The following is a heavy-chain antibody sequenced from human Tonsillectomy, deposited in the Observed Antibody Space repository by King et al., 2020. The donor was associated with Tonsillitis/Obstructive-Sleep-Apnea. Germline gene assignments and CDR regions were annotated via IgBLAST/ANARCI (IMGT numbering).Heavy chain of an antibody. J-gene: IGHJ4*02. CDR1: GFTFSSYG. Sequence: VQLVESGGGVVQPGRSLRLSCAASGFTFSSYGMHWVRQAPGKXLEWVAVISYDGSNKYYADSVKGRFTIXRDNSKNTLXLQMNSLRAEDTAVYYCAKDVKRGDYPYYFDYWGQXTXVTVSS. D-gene: IGHD4-17*01. CDR2: ISYDGSNK. CDR3: AKDVKRGDYPYYFDY. V-gene: IGHV3-30*18.